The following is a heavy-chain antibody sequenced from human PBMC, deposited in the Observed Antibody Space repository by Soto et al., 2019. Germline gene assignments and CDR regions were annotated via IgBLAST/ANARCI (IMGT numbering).Heavy chain of an antibody. Sequence: PSETLSLTCTVSGASISGFYWCWIRKSAGKGLEWIGRIYATGTTDYNPSLKSRVMMSVDTSKKQFSLKLRSVTAADTAVYYCVRDGTKTLRDWFDPWGQEISVTVSS. CDR1: GASISGFY. D-gene: IGHD1-1*01. CDR3: VRDGTKTLRDWFDP. V-gene: IGHV4-4*07. CDR2: IYATGTT. J-gene: IGHJ5*02.